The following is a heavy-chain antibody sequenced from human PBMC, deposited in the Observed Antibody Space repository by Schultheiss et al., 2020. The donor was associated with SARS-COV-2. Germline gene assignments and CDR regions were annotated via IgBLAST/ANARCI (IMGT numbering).Heavy chain of an antibody. Sequence: SETLSLTCTVSGGSVSSSGYYWGWMRQPPGKGLEWIGSIYYSGSTSYNPSLKSRVTISVDTSKNHFSLKLSSVTAADTAVYYCARDPYGSGDPRKFGMDVWGQGTTVTVSS. CDR3: ARDPYGSGDPRKFGMDV. J-gene: IGHJ6*02. D-gene: IGHD3-10*01. CDR1: GGSVSSSGYY. CDR2: IYYSGST. V-gene: IGHV4-39*07.